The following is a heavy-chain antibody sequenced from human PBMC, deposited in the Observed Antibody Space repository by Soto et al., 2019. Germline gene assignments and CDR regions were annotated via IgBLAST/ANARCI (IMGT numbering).Heavy chain of an antibody. Sequence: SATRSLTCTGSGGSISSGSYYWGWLRQPTGKGLEWIGSIYYSGSTYYNPSLNSRVTVSVDTSKNQFSLKVTSVTAADTAVYYCARGHLYYYGSGRRYYYGMDVWGQGTTVT. CDR1: GGSISSGSYY. D-gene: IGHD3-10*01. V-gene: IGHV4-39*01. CDR2: IYYSGST. J-gene: IGHJ6*02. CDR3: ARGHLYYYGSGRRYYYGMDV.